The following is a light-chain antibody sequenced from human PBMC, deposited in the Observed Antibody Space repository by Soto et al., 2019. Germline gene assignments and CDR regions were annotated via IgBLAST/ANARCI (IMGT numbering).Light chain of an antibody. J-gene: IGLJ2*01. Sequence: QSALTQPASVSGSPGQSITISCTGTSSDVGSYNLVSWYQQHPGKAPKLMIYEGSKRPSGVSTRFSGSKSGNTASLTISGLQAEDEADYYCCSYAGSSTFDVVFGGGTKLTVL. CDR2: EGS. V-gene: IGLV2-23*03. CDR3: CSYAGSSTFDVV. CDR1: SSDVGSYNL.